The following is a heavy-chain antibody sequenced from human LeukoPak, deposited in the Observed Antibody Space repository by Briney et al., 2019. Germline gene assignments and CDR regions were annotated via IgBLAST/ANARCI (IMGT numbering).Heavy chain of an antibody. CDR3: ARYYSSGLDY. CDR1: GGSISSYY. D-gene: IGHD3-22*01. CDR2: IYYSGST. Sequence: SETLSLTCTVSGGSISSYYWSWIRQPPGKGLEWIGYIYYSGSTSYNPSLKSRVTISVDTSKNQFSLWLSSVTAADTAVYYCARYYSSGLDYWGQGNLVTVSS. J-gene: IGHJ4*02. V-gene: IGHV4-59*08.